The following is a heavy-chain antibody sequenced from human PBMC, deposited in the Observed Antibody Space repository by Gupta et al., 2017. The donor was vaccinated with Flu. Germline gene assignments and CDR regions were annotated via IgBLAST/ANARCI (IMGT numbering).Heavy chain of an antibody. D-gene: IGHD6-19*01. V-gene: IGHV3-21*01. J-gene: IGHJ4*02. CDR2: ISSSSSYI. CDR3: ASHNYSSGWFDY. CDR1: GFSFSSYS. Sequence: EVQLVESGGGLVKPGGSLRLSCAASGFSFSSYSMNWVRQAPGKGLEWVSSISSSSSYIYYADSVKGRFTISRDNAKNSLYLQMNSLRAEDTAVYYCASHNYSSGWFDYWGQGTLVTVSS.